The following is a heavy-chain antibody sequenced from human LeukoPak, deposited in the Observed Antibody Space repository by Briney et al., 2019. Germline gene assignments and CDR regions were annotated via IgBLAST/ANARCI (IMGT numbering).Heavy chain of an antibody. CDR2: IYYSGST. CDR1: GGSISSGSYY. V-gene: IGHV4-61*01. CDR3: AREVVAAAGTVDY. J-gene: IGHJ4*02. Sequence: PSQTLSLTCTVSGGSISSGSYYWSWIRQPPGKGLEWIGYIYYSGSTNYNPSLKSRVTISVDTSKNQFSLKLSSVTAADTAVYYCAREVVAAAGTVDYWGQGTLVIVSS. D-gene: IGHD6-13*01.